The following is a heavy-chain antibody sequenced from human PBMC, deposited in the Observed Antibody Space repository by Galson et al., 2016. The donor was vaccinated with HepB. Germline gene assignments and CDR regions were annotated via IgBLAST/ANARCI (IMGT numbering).Heavy chain of an antibody. Sequence: SVKVSCKASGYIFTSYDINWVRQAPGQGLEWVGWMNPKSGTTGFAQKFQGRVTLTRSTALGTAYMGLNSLTSEDTAIYFCARGITAVYSYSYSMDLWGQGTAVTVSS. D-gene: IGHD2-21*02. J-gene: IGHJ6*03. CDR1: GYIFTSYD. V-gene: IGHV1-8*02. CDR3: ARGITAVYSYSYSMDL. CDR2: MNPKSGTT.